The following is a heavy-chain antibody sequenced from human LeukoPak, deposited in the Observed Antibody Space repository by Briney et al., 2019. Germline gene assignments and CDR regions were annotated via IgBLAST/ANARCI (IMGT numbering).Heavy chain of an antibody. V-gene: IGHV3-74*01. D-gene: IGHD4-17*01. J-gene: IGHJ4*02. CDR1: GFTFSSYW. Sequence: GLSVRLSCAASGFTFSSYWMHWVRQAPGKGLVWVSRINRDGSRTSYANSVKGRFTFSRDNAKKTLYLQMNSLRAEDTAVYYCARDTDRLSFDYWGQGTLVTVSS. CDR3: ARDTDRLSFDY. CDR2: INRDGSRT.